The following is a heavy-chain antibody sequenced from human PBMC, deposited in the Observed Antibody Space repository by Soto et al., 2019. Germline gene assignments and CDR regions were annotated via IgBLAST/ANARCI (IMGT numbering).Heavy chain of an antibody. CDR2: IIPIFGTA. Sequence: ASVKVSCKASGGTFSSYAISWVRQAPGQGLEWMGGIIPIFGTANYAQKFQGRVTITADETTSTAYMELSSLRSEDTAGYYCAHERGAAAATSYYYHYFGLDVWGKGCTV. V-gene: IGHV1-69*13. CDR3: AHERGAAAATSYYYHYFGLDV. J-gene: IGHJ6*04. CDR1: GGTFSSYA. D-gene: IGHD2-15*01.